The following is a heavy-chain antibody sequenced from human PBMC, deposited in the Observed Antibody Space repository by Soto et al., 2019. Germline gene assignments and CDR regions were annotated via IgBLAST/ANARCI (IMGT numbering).Heavy chain of an antibody. V-gene: IGHV3-7*01. D-gene: IGHD4-4*01. Sequence: GESLTISCAASGFTFSNYWMSWVRQAPGKGLEWVANIKEDGSEKYYVDSVKGRFAISRDNAKNSLYLQMSSLRPEDTAVYYCTRGHPSIYNYWGQGTRVTVS. J-gene: IGHJ4*02. CDR1: GFTFSNYW. CDR2: IKEDGSEK. CDR3: TRGHPSIYNY.